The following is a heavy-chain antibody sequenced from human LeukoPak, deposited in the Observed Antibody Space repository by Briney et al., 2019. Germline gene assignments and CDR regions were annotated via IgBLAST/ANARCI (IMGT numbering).Heavy chain of an antibody. CDR1: GGTFSSYA. D-gene: IGHD6-13*01. V-gene: IGHV1-2*02. CDR2: INPNSGGT. J-gene: IGHJ5*02. CDR3: ARGLPRIAAAGKGWFDP. Sequence: GASVKVSCKASGGTFSSYAISWVRQAPGQGLEWMGWINPNSGGTNYAQKFQGRVTMTRDTSISTAYMELSRLRSDDTAVYYCARGLPRIAAAGKGWFDPWGQGTLVTVSS.